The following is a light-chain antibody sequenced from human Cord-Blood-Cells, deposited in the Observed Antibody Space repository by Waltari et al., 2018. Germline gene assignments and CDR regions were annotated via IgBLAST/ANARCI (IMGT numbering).Light chain of an antibody. CDR2: DAS. CDR1: QSVSSY. CDR3: QQRSNWPGT. J-gene: IGKJ1*01. V-gene: IGKV3-11*01. Sequence: EIVLTQSPATLSLSPGERATLSCRASQSVSSYLAWYQQKPGQAPRLLIYDASNRATVLPARFSGSGSGTDFTLTISSLEPEDFAVYYCQQRSNWPGTFGQGTKVEIK.